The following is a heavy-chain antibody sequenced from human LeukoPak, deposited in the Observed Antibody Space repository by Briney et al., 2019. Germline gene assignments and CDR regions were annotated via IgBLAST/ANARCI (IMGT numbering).Heavy chain of an antibody. CDR2: IIPIFGTA. Sequence: ASVKVSCKASGGTFSNYAISWVRQAPGQGLEWMGGIIPIFGTANYAQKFQGRVTITADESTSTAYMELSSLRSEDTAVYYCAREDIVVVPAANQNYYYYGMDVWGQGTTVTVSS. CDR1: GGTFSNYA. D-gene: IGHD2-2*01. V-gene: IGHV1-69*01. J-gene: IGHJ6*02. CDR3: AREDIVVVPAANQNYYYYGMDV.